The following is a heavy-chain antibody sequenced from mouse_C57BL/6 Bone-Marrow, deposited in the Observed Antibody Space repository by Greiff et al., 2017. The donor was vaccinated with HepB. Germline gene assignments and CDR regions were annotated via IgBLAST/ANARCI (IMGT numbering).Heavy chain of an antibody. CDR3: ARGRGYEGYAMDY. Sequence: VQLQQPGAELVMPGASVMLSCKASGYTFTSHWMHWVKQRPGQGLEWIGEIDPSDSYTNYNQTFKGKSTLTVDKSSSTAYMQLSSLTSEDSAVYYCARGRGYEGYAMDYWGQGTSVTVSS. V-gene: IGHV1-69*01. J-gene: IGHJ4*01. D-gene: IGHD2-2*01. CDR1: GYTFTSHW. CDR2: IDPSDSYT.